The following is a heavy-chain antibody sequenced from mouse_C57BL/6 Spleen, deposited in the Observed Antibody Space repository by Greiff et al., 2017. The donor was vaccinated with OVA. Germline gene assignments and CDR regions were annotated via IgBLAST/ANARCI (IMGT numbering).Heavy chain of an antibody. CDR3: ARLDYYSNYDWYFDV. Sequence: QVQLQQSVPELVKPGASVKISCKASGYTFTDYYINWVKQRPGQGLEWIGWIFPGSGSAYYNEKFKGKATLTVDKSSSTAYMLLSSLTSEDSAVYFCARLDYYSNYDWYFDVWGTGTTVTVSS. J-gene: IGHJ1*03. V-gene: IGHV1-75*01. CDR1: GYTFTDYY. CDR2: IFPGSGSA. D-gene: IGHD2-5*01.